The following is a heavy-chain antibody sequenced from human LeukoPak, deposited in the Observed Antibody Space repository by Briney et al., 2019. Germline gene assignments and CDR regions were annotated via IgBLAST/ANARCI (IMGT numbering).Heavy chain of an antibody. D-gene: IGHD6-19*01. CDR1: GFTFSSYV. Sequence: PGGSLRLSCAASGFTFSSYVMSWVRQAPGKGLEWVSGISGSGFSTYYADSVKGRFTISRDNSKNTLYLQMNSLRAEDTAVYYCAASSGWYCFDYWGQGTLVTVSS. CDR2: ISGSGFST. J-gene: IGHJ4*02. CDR3: AASSGWYCFDY. V-gene: IGHV3-23*01.